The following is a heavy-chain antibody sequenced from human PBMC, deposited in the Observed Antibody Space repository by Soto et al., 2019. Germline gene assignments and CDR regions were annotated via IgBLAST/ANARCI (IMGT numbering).Heavy chain of an antibody. J-gene: IGHJ5*02. CDR2: IIPIFGTA. V-gene: IGHV1-69*13. Sequence: GASVKVSCKASGGTFSSYAISWVRQAPVQGLEWMGGIIPIFGTANYAQKFQGRVTITADESTSTAYMGLSSLRSVDTAVYYCARDPYHSPYSSWGFDPWGQGTLVTVSS. CDR1: GGTFSSYA. CDR3: ARDPYHSPYSSWGFDP. D-gene: IGHD6-6*01.